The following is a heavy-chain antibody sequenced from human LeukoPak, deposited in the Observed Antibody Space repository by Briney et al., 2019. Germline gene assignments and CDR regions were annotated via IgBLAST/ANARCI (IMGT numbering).Heavy chain of an antibody. CDR3: ARALYVFWSGYFLPADN. CDR1: GFTFSSYG. Sequence: PGGSLRLSCAASGFTFSSYGMHWVRQAPGKGLEWVAVIWYDGSNKYYADSVKGRFTISRDNSKNTLYLQMNSLRAEDAAVYYCARALYVFWSGYFLPADNWGQGTLVTVSS. V-gene: IGHV3-33*01. J-gene: IGHJ4*02. D-gene: IGHD3-3*01. CDR2: IWYDGSNK.